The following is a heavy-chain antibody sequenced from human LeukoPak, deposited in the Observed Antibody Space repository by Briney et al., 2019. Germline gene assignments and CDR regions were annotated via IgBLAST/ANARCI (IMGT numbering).Heavy chain of an antibody. Sequence: ASVKVSCKASGYTFASYGISWVRQAPGQGLEWMGWISAYNGNTNYAQKLQGRVTMTTDTSTSTAYMELRSLRSDDTAVYYCARDTLYHCSGGSCYSASDASDIWGQGTMVTVSS. CDR2: ISAYNGNT. CDR1: GYTFASYG. D-gene: IGHD2-15*01. V-gene: IGHV1-18*01. CDR3: ARDTLYHCSGGSCYSASDASDI. J-gene: IGHJ3*02.